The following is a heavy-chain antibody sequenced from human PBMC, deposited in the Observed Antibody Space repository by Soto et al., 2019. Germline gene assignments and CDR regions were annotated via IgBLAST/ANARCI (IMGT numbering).Heavy chain of an antibody. CDR1: GYTFTSYD. V-gene: IGHV1-8*01. J-gene: IGHJ6*02. Sequence: QVQLVQSGAEVKKPGASVRVSCKASGYTFTSYDINWVRQAAGQGREWMGWMNPNSGNTGYSQKFQGRVTMTRYTSMSTAYMDLRSLKDDDTAVYYCAIDLNWNYGAQYSYGMDVWGQGTTVTVSS. CDR3: AIDLNWNYGAQYSYGMDV. D-gene: IGHD1-7*01. CDR2: MNPNSGNT.